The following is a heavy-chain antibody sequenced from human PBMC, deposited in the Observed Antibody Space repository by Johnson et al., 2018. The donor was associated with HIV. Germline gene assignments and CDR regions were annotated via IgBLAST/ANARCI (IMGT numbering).Heavy chain of an antibody. D-gene: IGHD6-13*01. CDR3: AKVAVATAAGGVALDI. CDR1: AFTFSRHA. J-gene: IGHJ3*02. CDR2: ISYDGSNK. V-gene: IGHV3-30*04. Sequence: QVQLVESGGGVVQPERSLRLSCSASAFTFSRHAMHWVRQAPGKGPEWVACISYDGSNKYYADSVKGRFTISRDTSKNTLYLQMNSLRVEDTAVYYCAKVAVATAAGGVALDIWGPGTMVTVS.